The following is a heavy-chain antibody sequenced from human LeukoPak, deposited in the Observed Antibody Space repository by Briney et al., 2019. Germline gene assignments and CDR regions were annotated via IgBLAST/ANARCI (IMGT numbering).Heavy chain of an antibody. D-gene: IGHD3-22*01. CDR1: GFTFSSHW. V-gene: IGHV3-7*01. CDR2: IKQDGSEK. Sequence: GGSLRLSCAASGFTFSSHWMSWVRQAPGKGLEWVANIKQDGSEKYYVDSVKGRFTISRDNAKNSLYLQMNSLRAEDTAVYYCARVASKDYYDSSGYYYYWGQGTLVTVSS. CDR3: ARVASKDYYDSSGYYYY. J-gene: IGHJ4*02.